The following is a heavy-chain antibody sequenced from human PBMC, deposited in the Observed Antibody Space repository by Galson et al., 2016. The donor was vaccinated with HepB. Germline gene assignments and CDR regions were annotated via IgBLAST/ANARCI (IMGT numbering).Heavy chain of an antibody. Sequence: SETLSLTCSVSRGSITDYSWSWIRKSPGMGLEWIGSISHSGGANYNPSLTIRVTMSLDTSECHFSLSLNSVTAADTAVYYCARNRGTYSYYFYMDVWGSGTTVTVSS. D-gene: IGHD3-10*01. J-gene: IGHJ6*03. CDR1: RGSITDYS. CDR3: ARNRGTYSYYFYMDV. V-gene: IGHV4-59*01. CDR2: ISHSGGA.